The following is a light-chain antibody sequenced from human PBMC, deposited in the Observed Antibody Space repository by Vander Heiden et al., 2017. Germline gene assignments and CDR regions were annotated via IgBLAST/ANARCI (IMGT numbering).Light chain of an antibody. J-gene: IGKJ3*01. Sequence: DIVMTQSPLSLPVTPGEPASISCRSSQSLLHSNGYNYLDWYLQKRGQSPQLLVYLGSNRASGGPDRFSGSGSGTDFTLKISRVEAEDVGVYCCMQALQTPITFGPGTKVDIK. CDR2: LGS. CDR3: MQALQTPIT. CDR1: QSLLHSNGYNY. V-gene: IGKV2-28*01.